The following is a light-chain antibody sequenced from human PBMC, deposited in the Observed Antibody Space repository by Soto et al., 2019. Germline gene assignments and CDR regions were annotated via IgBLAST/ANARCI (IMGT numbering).Light chain of an antibody. V-gene: IGKV1-39*01. Sequence: DIQMTQSPSSLSASVGDRVTITCRASQSISSYLNWYQQKPGKAPRLLIYTASSLQSGVPSRFSGIGSGTDFTLTISSLQPEDFATYYYQHSYTSPLTFGPGTKVDFK. J-gene: IGKJ3*01. CDR3: QHSYTSPLT. CDR2: TAS. CDR1: QSISSY.